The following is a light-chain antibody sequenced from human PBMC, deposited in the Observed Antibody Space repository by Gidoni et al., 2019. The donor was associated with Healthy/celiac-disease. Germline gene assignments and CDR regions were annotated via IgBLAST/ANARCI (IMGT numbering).Light chain of an antibody. CDR1: QSISSW. V-gene: IGKV1-5*03. J-gene: IGKJ1*01. CDR3: QQYNSYPET. Sequence: DIQMTKSPSTLSASVGDRVTITCRASQSISSWLAWYQQKPGQAPKLLIYTASRLESGVPSRFSGSGSGTEFTLTFSSLQPDDFATYYCQQYNSYPETFXXXTKVEIK. CDR2: TAS.